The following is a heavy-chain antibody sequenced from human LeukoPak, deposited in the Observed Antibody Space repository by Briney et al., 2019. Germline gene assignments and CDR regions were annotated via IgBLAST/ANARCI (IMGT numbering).Heavy chain of an antibody. CDR2: IYTSGST. Sequence: PSETLSLTCTVSGGSISSGSYYWSWIRQPAGKGLEWIGRIYTSGSTNYNPSLKSRVTISVDTSKNQFSLKLSSVTAADTAVYYCARGKWFGAIDYYMDVWGKGTTVTVSS. V-gene: IGHV4-61*02. CDR1: GGSISSGSYY. J-gene: IGHJ6*03. D-gene: IGHD3-10*01. CDR3: ARGKWFGAIDYYMDV.